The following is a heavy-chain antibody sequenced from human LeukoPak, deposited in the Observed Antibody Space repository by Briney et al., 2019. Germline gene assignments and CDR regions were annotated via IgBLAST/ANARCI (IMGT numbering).Heavy chain of an antibody. CDR2: IYYSGST. CDR3: ARSRGDWGHYGMDV. Sequence: SETLSLTCAVYGGSFSGYYWSWIRQPPGKGLEWIGYIYYSGSTYYNPSLKSRVTISVDTSKNQFSLKLSSVTAADTAVYYCARSRGDWGHYGMDVWGQGTTVTVSS. V-gene: IGHV4-30-4*01. J-gene: IGHJ6*02. D-gene: IGHD2-21*02. CDR1: GGSFSGYY.